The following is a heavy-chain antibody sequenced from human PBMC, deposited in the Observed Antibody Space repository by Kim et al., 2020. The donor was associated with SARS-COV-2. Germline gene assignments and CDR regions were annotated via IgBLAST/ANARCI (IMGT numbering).Heavy chain of an antibody. Sequence: ASVKVSCKVSGYTLTELSMHWVRQAPGKGLEWMGGFDPEDGETIYAQKFQGRVTMTEDTSTDTAYMELSSLRSEDTAVYYCATEHGSGSYYKGYNWFDPWGQGTLVTVSS. CDR3: ATEHGSGSYYKGYNWFDP. V-gene: IGHV1-24*01. CDR2: FDPEDGET. CDR1: GYTLTELS. D-gene: IGHD3-10*01. J-gene: IGHJ5*02.